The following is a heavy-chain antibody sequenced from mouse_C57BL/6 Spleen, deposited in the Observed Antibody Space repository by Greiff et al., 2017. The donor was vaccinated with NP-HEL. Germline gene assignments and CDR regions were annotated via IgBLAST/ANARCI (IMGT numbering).Heavy chain of an antibody. CDR2: IYPGDGDT. CDR3: ARMDTNWEGYFDV. D-gene: IGHD4-1*01. J-gene: IGHJ1*03. CDR1: GYAFSSSW. Sequence: QVQLQQSGPELVKPGASVKISCKASGYAFSSSWMNWVKQRPGKGLEWIGRIYPGDGDTNYNGKFKGKATLTADKSSSTAYMQLSSLTSEDSAVYFCARMDTNWEGYFDVWGTGTTVTVSS. V-gene: IGHV1-82*01.